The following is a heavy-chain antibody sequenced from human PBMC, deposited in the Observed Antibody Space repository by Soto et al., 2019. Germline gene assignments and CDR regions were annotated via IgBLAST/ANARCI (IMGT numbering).Heavy chain of an antibody. Sequence: QVQLQESGPGLVKPSQTLSLTCTVSGGSISSGGYYWSWIRQHPGKGLEWIGYIYYSGSTYYNPSLKSRVTXXVXTXXNQFSLKLSSVTAADTAVYYCARADYGGNSGYFDLWGRGTLVTVSS. CDR1: GGSISSGGYY. CDR3: ARADYGGNSGYFDL. CDR2: IYYSGST. V-gene: IGHV4-31*03. D-gene: IGHD4-17*01. J-gene: IGHJ2*01.